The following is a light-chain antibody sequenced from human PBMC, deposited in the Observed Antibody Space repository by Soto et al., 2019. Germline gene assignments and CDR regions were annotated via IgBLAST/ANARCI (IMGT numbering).Light chain of an antibody. V-gene: IGLV2-14*01. CDR3: SSYRSSDTLEV. CDR2: AVS. J-gene: IGLJ1*01. Sequence: QSALTQPSSVSASPGQSISISCTGTSDDISAYDYVSWYQQHPGKAPKLILYAVSNRPSGVSTRFSGSKSGNTASLTISGVQADDEADYYCSSYRSSDTLEVFGAGTKVTVL. CDR1: SDDISAYDY.